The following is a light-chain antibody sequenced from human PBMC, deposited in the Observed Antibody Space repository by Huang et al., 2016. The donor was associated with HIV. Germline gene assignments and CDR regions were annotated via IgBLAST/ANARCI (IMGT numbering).Light chain of an antibody. CDR1: HPIGTY. CDR3: QQYGDSLYT. Sequence: EILLTQSPGTLSLSPGERATLSCRARHPIGTYLAWFQQKPGQPPRLLIFGASTRATGIPDRFSGSGSGTDFTLTITGLEPEDFALYFCQQYGDSLYTFGQGTNLEIK. V-gene: IGKV3-20*01. J-gene: IGKJ2*01. CDR2: GAS.